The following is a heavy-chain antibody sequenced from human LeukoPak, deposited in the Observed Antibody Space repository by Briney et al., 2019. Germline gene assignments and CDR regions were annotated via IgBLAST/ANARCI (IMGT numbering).Heavy chain of an antibody. V-gene: IGHV4-34*01. CDR2: INHSGST. CDR1: GGSFSGYY. CDR3: AGVARITTIVVIITDDAFDI. J-gene: IGHJ3*02. Sequence: SETLSLTCAVYGGSFSGYYWSWIRQPPGKGLEWIGEINHSGSTNYNPSLKSRVTISVDTSKNQFSLKLSSVAAADTAVYYCAGVARITTIVVIITDDAFDIWGQGTMVTVSS. D-gene: IGHD3-22*01.